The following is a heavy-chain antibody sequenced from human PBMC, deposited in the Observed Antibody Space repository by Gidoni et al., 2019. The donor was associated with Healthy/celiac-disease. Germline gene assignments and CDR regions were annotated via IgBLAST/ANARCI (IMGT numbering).Heavy chain of an antibody. Sequence: QVQLVESGGGVVQPGRSLRLSCAASGFTFSSYGMHWVRQAPGKGLEWVAVIWYDGSNKYYADSVKGRFTISRDNSKNSLYLQMNSLRAEDTAVYYCARQDALDIVATIATSYGMDVWGQGTTVTVSS. J-gene: IGHJ6*02. CDR3: ARQDALDIVATIATSYGMDV. CDR1: GFTFSSYG. D-gene: IGHD5-12*01. V-gene: IGHV3-33*01. CDR2: IWYDGSNK.